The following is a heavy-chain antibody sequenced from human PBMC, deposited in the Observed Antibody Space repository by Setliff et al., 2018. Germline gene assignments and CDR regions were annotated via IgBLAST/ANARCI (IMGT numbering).Heavy chain of an antibody. CDR2: IYYSGSTS. J-gene: IGHJ6*03. Sequence: PSETLSLTCTVSGGSISSGGYYWSWIRQHPGKGLEWIGYIYYSGSTSYYNPSLKSRVTISVDTSKNQFSLNLTSVTAADTAVYYCARATSGWYSAYYYYMDVWGKGTTVTVSS. D-gene: IGHD6-19*01. CDR3: ARATSGWYSAYYYYMDV. V-gene: IGHV4-31*03. CDR1: GGSISSGGYY.